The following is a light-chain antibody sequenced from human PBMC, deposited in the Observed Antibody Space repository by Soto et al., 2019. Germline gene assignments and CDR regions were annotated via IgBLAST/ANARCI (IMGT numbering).Light chain of an antibody. J-gene: IGLJ2*01. Sequence: QSVLTQPPSASGSPGQSVTISCTGTSSDVGGYKYVSWYQQHPGKAPKLMIYEVSKRPSGVPDRFSGSKSGNTASLTVSGLQAEDEADYYFSSYAGSNDVIFGGGTKLTVL. CDR2: EVS. CDR3: SSYAGSNDVI. V-gene: IGLV2-8*01. CDR1: SSDVGGYKY.